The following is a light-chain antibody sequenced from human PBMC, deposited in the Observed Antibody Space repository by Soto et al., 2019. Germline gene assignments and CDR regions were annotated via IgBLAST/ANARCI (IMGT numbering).Light chain of an antibody. V-gene: IGKV3-20*01. CDR3: QQYGSSPPT. Sequence: EIVVTQSPGTLSLSPGERATLSCRASQSVSSSYLAWYQQKPGQAPRLLIDGASSRATGIPDRFSGSGSGTDFTLTISRLEPEDFAVYYFQQYGSSPPTFGQGTKVEIK. CDR2: GAS. CDR1: QSVSSSY. J-gene: IGKJ1*01.